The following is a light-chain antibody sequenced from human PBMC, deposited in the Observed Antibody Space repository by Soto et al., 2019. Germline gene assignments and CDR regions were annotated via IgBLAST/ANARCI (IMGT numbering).Light chain of an antibody. J-gene: IGKJ2*01. Sequence: ETVLTQSPATLYVSPGERATFSCRASQSVTTNLAWYQQKPGQVPRLLIYGASTRATGIPARFSGSVYGTEFTLSISSLQSDDFAIYHCQQYHSWPHTFGQGTKLEIK. CDR3: QQYHSWPHT. CDR1: QSVTTN. V-gene: IGKV3-15*01. CDR2: GAS.